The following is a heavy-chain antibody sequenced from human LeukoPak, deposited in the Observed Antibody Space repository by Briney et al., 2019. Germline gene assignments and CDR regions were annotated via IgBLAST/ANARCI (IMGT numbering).Heavy chain of an antibody. Sequence: ASVKVSCKASGGTFSSYAISWVRQAPGQGLEWMGGIIPIFGTANYAQKFQGRVTITADESTSTAYMELSSLRSEDTAVYYCARGYCSGGSCYGWFDPWGQGTLVTVSS. CDR1: GGTFSSYA. J-gene: IGHJ5*02. D-gene: IGHD2-15*01. CDR2: IIPIFGTA. CDR3: ARGYCSGGSCYGWFDP. V-gene: IGHV1-69*13.